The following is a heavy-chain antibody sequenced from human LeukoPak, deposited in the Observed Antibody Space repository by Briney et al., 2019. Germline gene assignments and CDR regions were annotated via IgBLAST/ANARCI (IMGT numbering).Heavy chain of an antibody. D-gene: IGHD6-19*01. J-gene: IGHJ4*02. V-gene: IGHV3-23*01. CDR1: GFTFSSYS. CDR3: AKHTQWLVPPDFDY. Sequence: GGSLRLSCTASGFTFSSYSMSWVRQAPGKGLEWVSAISGSGGSTYYADSVKGRFTISRDNSKNTLYLQMNSLRAEDTAVYYCAKHTQWLVPPDFDYWGQGTLVTVSS. CDR2: ISGSGGST.